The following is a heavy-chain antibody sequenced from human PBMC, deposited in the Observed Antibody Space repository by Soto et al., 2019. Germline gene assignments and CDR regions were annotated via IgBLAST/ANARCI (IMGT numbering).Heavy chain of an antibody. D-gene: IGHD1-26*01. CDR3: ARANSGSYWGGFDY. CDR2: INAGSGNT. J-gene: IGHJ4*02. CDR1: GYTFTSYA. Sequence: QVQLVQSGAEEKKPGASVKVSCKASGYTFTSYAMHWVRQAPGQRLEWMGWINAGSGNTKYSQKFQGRVTITRDTSASTAYMELSSLRSEDTAVYYCARANSGSYWGGFDYWGQGTLVTVSS. V-gene: IGHV1-3*05.